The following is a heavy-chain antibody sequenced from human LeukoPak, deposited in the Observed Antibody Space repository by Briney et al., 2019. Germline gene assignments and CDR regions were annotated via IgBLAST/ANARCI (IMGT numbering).Heavy chain of an antibody. J-gene: IGHJ4*02. CDR1: GFTFCSSA. CDR2: ITGRGGST. Sequence: GGSLRLSCIASGFTFCSSAMSWVRDARGGGVECGSDITGRGGSTYYAHSVRGRFTISRDNSKNTLYLQMNTLRGEDRVVFFFARGPSGYHITGGEGALVGVSS. D-gene: IGHD5-12*01. CDR3: ARGPSGYHIT. V-gene: IGHV3-23*01.